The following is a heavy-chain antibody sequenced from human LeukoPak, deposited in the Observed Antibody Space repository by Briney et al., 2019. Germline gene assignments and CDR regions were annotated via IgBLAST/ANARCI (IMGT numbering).Heavy chain of an antibody. CDR3: ARAGFTMVRGVIGWFDP. CDR1: GGSISSYY. D-gene: IGHD3-10*01. J-gene: IGHJ5*02. CDR2: IYYSGST. Sequence: PETLSLTCTVSGGSISSYYWSWIRQPPGKGLEWIGYIYYSGSTNYNPSLKSRVTISVDTSKNQFSLKLSSVTAADTAVYYCARAGFTMVRGVIGWFDPWGQGTLVTVSS. V-gene: IGHV4-59*01.